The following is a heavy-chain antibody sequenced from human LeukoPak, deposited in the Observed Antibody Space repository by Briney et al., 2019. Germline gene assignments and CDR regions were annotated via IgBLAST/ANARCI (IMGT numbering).Heavy chain of an antibody. D-gene: IGHD6-13*01. CDR1: GYTFNSHG. J-gene: IGHJ4*02. V-gene: IGHV1-18*04. Sequence: ASVKVSCKAFGYTFNSHGISWVRQAPGQGLEWMGWISAYNGDTNYAQKFQGRVTLTTDRTTSTAYLELRSLRSDDTAVYYCARGGLVAYSSSWYNYWGQGTLVTVSS. CDR2: ISAYNGDT. CDR3: ARGGLVAYSSSWYNY.